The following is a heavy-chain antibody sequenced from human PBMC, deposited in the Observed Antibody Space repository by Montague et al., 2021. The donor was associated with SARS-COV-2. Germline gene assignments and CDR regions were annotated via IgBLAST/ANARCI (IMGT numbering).Heavy chain of an antibody. J-gene: IGHJ4*02. CDR2: IVREGTET. D-gene: IGHD2-8*02. CDR1: GFSYTIHC. Sequence: SLRLSCAASGFSYTIHCMSWVRQAPGKGLQWIAKIVREGTETYYSDSVRGRFIVSRDNAKKSMTLEMHSLTVDDTAVYYCVREVWWSFDLWGQGAPVTVSS. V-gene: IGHV3-7*03. CDR3: VREVWWSFDL.